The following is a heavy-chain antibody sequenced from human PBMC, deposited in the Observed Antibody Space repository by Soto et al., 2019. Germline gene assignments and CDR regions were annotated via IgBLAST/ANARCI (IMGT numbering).Heavy chain of an antibody. J-gene: IGHJ5*02. CDR3: AREGSGWTYNRFAP. Sequence: TLSLTCTVSGGSISSGGYYWSWIRQHPGKGLEWIGYIYYSGSTYYNPSLKSRVTISVDTSKNQFSLKLSSVTAADTAVYYCAREGSGWTYNRFAPWGQGTLVTV. CDR1: GGSISSGGYY. V-gene: IGHV4-31*03. CDR2: IYYSGST. D-gene: IGHD6-19*01.